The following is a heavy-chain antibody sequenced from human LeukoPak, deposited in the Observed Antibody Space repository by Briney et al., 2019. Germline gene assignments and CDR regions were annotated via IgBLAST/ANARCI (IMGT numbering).Heavy chain of an antibody. Sequence: GASVKVSCKASGGTFSSYAISWVRQAPGQGLEWMGRIIPILGIANYAQKFQGRVTITADKSTSTAYMELSSLRSEDMAVYYCARDTLDDGYNYWGQGTLVTVSS. D-gene: IGHD5-24*01. CDR3: ARDTLDDGYNY. J-gene: IGHJ4*02. CDR2: IIPILGIA. CDR1: GGTFSSYA. V-gene: IGHV1-69*04.